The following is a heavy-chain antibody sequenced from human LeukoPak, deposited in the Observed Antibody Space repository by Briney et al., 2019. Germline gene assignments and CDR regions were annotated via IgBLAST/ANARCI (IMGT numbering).Heavy chain of an antibody. V-gene: IGHV1-69*13. CDR3: ARVRGPTVVTLGYYYYYMDV. D-gene: IGHD4-23*01. CDR2: IIPIFGTA. J-gene: IGHJ6*03. CDR1: GGTFSSYA. Sequence: SVKVSCKASGGTFSSYAISWVRQAPGQGLEWMGGIIPIFGTANYAQKFQGRVTITADESTSTAYMELSSLRSEDTAVYYCARVRGPTVVTLGYYYYYMDVWGKGTTVTISS.